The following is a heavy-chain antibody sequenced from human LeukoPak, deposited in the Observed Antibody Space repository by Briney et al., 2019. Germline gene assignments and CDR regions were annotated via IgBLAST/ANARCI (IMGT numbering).Heavy chain of an antibody. D-gene: IGHD6-13*01. V-gene: IGHV3-30*18. CDR2: ISYDGSNK. CDR1: GFTFSSYG. Sequence: GGSLRLSCAASGFTFSSYGMHWVRQAPGKGLEWVAVISYDGSNKYYAGSVKGRFTISRDNSKNTLYLQMNSLRAEDTAVYYCAKDLQQQLVSPFDYWGQGTLVTVSS. CDR3: AKDLQQQLVSPFDY. J-gene: IGHJ4*02.